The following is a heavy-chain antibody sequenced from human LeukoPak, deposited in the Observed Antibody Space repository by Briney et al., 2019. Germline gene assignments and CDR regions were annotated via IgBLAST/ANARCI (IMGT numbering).Heavy chain of an antibody. V-gene: IGHV3-23*01. Sequence: GRSLSLSCAAPGFTFYSYAMSWVRPAPGKGLDWVSALSGSGTSTYYADSVQGRFTITRDNSKNMLFLQMNSLTAEDTAVYFCARWNFGESESPFFYFYFGMDVWGQGTTVTVSS. CDR1: GFTFYSYA. D-gene: IGHD3-10*01. CDR2: LSGSGTST. J-gene: IGHJ6*02. CDR3: ARWNFGESESPFFYFYFGMDV.